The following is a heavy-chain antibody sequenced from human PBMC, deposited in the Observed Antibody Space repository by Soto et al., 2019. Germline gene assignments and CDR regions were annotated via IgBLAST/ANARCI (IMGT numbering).Heavy chain of an antibody. Sequence: GGSLRLSCAASGFAFNFYSISWVRQAQGKGLEWVSSITSDSKYIYHADSVKARFTISRDNAKNSLYLQMNSLRPEDTAVYYPGRSMGPVTTSGYYFGYWGQGAQV. V-gene: IGHV3-21*01. CDR1: GFAFNFYS. CDR2: ITSDSKYI. CDR3: GRSMGPVTTSGYYFGY. D-gene: IGHD4-17*01. J-gene: IGHJ4*02.